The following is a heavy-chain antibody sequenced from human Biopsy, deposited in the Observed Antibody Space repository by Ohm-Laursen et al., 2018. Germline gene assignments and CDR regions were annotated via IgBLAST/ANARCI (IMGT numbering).Heavy chain of an antibody. J-gene: IGHJ6*03. CDR2: IWYDGTDK. CDR1: GFTFSGYG. V-gene: IGHV3-33*01. CDR3: ARDRYYGSENYFSLYNMDV. Sequence: SLRLSCTASGFTFSGYGMHWVRQAPGKGLEWVAVIWYDGTDKFYADSVKGRFTISKDNSKNTLYLHMNSLRAADTAVYYCARDRYYGSENYFSLYNMDVWGQGTTVTVSS. D-gene: IGHD3-10*01.